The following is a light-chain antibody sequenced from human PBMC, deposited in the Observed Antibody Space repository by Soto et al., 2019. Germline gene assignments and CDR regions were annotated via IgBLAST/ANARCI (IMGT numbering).Light chain of an antibody. J-gene: IGKJ1*01. Sequence: TQSPGTLSLSPGERATLYCRASQSVGSNLAWYQQKPGKAPKLLINKASSLESGVPSRFSGSGSGTEFTLTISSLQPDDFATYYCQQYNSYSTFGQGTKVDIK. CDR3: QQYNSYST. CDR1: QSVGSN. CDR2: KAS. V-gene: IGKV1-5*03.